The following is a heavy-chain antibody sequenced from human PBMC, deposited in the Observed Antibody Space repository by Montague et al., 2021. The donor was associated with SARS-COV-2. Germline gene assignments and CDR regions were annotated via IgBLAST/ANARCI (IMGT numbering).Heavy chain of an antibody. Sequence: SETLSLTCTVSGGSISSYYWSWIRQPPGRGLQWIGYISYSGSTNYNPSLKSRVTISVDTSENHFTLRLSSVTAADTAVYYCASFRLTLLLLGTIYYGMDVWGQGTTVTVSS. D-gene: IGHD2-2*01. CDR2: ISYSGST. CDR1: GGSISSYY. CDR3: ASFRLTLLLLGTIYYGMDV. J-gene: IGHJ6*02. V-gene: IGHV4-59*01.